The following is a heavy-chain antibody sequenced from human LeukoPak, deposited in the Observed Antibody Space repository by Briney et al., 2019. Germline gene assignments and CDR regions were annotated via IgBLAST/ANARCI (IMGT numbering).Heavy chain of an antibody. Sequence: GASVKVSCKASGYTFTGYYMHWVRQAPGQGLEWMGWINPNSGGTNYAQKFQGRVTMTRDTSISTAYMELSRLRSDDTAVYYCARDLTYGYYWYFDFWGRGTLVTVSS. CDR3: ARDLTYGYYWYFDF. J-gene: IGHJ2*01. D-gene: IGHD5-18*01. V-gene: IGHV1-2*02. CDR1: GYTFTGYY. CDR2: INPNSGGT.